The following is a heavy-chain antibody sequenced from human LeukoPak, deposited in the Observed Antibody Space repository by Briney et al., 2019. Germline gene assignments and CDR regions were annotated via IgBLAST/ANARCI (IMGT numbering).Heavy chain of an antibody. CDR1: GGSISSGSYY. V-gene: IGHV4-61*02. CDR2: IYTSGST. Sequence: SQTLSLTCTASGGSISSGSYYWSWIRQPAGKGLEWIGRIYTSGSTNYNPSLKSRVTISVDTSKNQFSLKLSSVTAADTAVYYCAREMWELKDNWFDPWGQGTLVTVSS. D-gene: IGHD1-26*01. CDR3: AREMWELKDNWFDP. J-gene: IGHJ5*02.